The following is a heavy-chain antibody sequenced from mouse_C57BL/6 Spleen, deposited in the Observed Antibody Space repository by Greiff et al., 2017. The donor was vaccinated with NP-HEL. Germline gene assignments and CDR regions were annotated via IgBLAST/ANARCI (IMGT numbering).Heavy chain of an antibody. Sequence: VQLQQPGAELVKPGASVKLSCKASGYTFTSYWMHWVKQRPGRGLEWIGRIDPNSGGTKYNEKFKSKATLTVDKPSSAAYMQLSSLTSEDSAVYYCARGYYGSSYYWYFDVWGTGTTVTVSS. J-gene: IGHJ1*03. CDR1: GYTFTSYW. D-gene: IGHD1-1*01. CDR2: IDPNSGGT. CDR3: ARGYYGSSYYWYFDV. V-gene: IGHV1-72*01.